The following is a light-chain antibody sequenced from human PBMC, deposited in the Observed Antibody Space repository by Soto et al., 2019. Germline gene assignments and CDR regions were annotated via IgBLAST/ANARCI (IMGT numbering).Light chain of an antibody. J-gene: IGKJ4*01. V-gene: IGKV1-39*01. CDR3: QQLSSYPLT. CDR1: QSISSY. CDR2: AAS. Sequence: DIQMTQSPSSLSASVGDRVTITCRVSQSISSYLNWYQQKPGKAPKLLIYAASSLQSGVPSRFSGSGSGADFALTISSLQPEDFATYYCQQLSSYPLTFGGGTKVDIK.